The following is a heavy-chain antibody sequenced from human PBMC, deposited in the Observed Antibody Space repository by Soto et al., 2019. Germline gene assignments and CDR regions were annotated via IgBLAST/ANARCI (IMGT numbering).Heavy chain of an antibody. CDR1: GFTFSSYG. D-gene: IGHD2-2*01. CDR3: AKDRGGDCPDNSCYFGADY. Sequence: GGSLRLSCVGSGFTFSSYGMHWVRQAPGKGLECVAVISDTGSSHYYAASVEGRFTISRENSKNTLSLHMDRLRVEDTAMYYCAKDRGGDCPDNSCYFGADYWGQGTPVTVSS. CDR2: ISDTGSSH. J-gene: IGHJ4*02. V-gene: IGHV3-30*18.